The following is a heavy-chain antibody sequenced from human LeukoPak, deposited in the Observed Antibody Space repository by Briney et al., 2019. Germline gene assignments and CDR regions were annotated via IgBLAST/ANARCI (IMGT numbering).Heavy chain of an antibody. Sequence: GGSLRLSCAVSGFTFNNYWMSWVRQAPGKGLEWVANITPDGSDGYYVDSLKGRVTISRDNTKSSLYLQLNSLRAEDTAVYYCVPGGLAVSGIDYWGQGALVTVSS. CDR1: GFTFNNYW. D-gene: IGHD6-19*01. J-gene: IGHJ4*02. CDR3: VPGGLAVSGIDY. CDR2: ITPDGSDG. V-gene: IGHV3-7*01.